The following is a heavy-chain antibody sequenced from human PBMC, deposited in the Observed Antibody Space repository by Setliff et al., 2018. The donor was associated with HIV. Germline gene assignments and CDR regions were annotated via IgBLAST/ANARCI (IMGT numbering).Heavy chain of an antibody. J-gene: IGHJ4*02. D-gene: IGHD3-10*01. V-gene: IGHV4-31*03. Sequence: SETLSLTCTVSGGSINTGHYYWSWIRHHPGKGLEWIAYIYYTGNTYFNPSLKSRITISIDTSKNQFSLKISSVTAADTAVYYCARDRYAGEIDYWGQGTLVTVSS. CDR2: IYYTGNT. CDR3: ARDRYAGEIDY. CDR1: GGSINTGHYY.